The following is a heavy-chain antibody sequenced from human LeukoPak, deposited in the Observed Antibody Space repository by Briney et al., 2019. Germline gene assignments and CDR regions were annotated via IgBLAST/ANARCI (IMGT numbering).Heavy chain of an antibody. V-gene: IGHV3-7*02. J-gene: IGHJ4*02. CDR2: INQDGSEI. Sequence: GGSLRLSCVASGFRFGSYWMSWVRQAPGKGLEWVANINQDGSEIYYVGSVKGRFTISRDNSKSTLYLQMNSLRVEDTAVYYCAKRGGGSVSYYYFDYWGQGTLVTVSS. D-gene: IGHD3-10*01. CDR1: GFRFGSYW. CDR3: AKRGGGSVSYYYFDY.